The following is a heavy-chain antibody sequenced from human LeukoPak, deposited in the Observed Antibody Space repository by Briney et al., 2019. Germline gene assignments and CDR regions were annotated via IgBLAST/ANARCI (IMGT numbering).Heavy chain of an antibody. Sequence: HPGGSLRLSCAASGFTFSSYAMHWVRQAPGKGLEWVAVISYDGSNKYYADSVKGRFTISRVNSKNTLYLQMNSLRAEDTAVYYCARGDGWPTYYDFWSGYYNNYYGMDVWGQGTTVTVSS. CDR3: ARGDGWPTYYDFWSGYYNNYYGMDV. CDR1: GFTFSSYA. D-gene: IGHD3-3*01. CDR2: ISYDGSNK. J-gene: IGHJ6*02. V-gene: IGHV3-30-3*01.